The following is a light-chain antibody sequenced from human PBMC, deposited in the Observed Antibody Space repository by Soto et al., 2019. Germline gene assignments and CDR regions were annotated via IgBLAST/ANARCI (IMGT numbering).Light chain of an antibody. V-gene: IGKV3-20*01. J-gene: IGKJ5*01. CDR3: QQYDNSPIT. CDR1: QSVRSS. CDR2: GAS. Sequence: ETVMTQSPATLSVSPGERATLSCRASQSVRSSLAWYQQKPGQAPRLLIYGASSRATGIPDRFSGTGSETDFTLTISRLEPEDFAVYYCQQYDNSPITFGQGTRLEIK.